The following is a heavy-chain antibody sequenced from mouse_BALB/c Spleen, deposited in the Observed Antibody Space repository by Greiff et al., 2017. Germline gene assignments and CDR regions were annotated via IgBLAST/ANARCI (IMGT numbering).Heavy chain of an antibody. CDR2: IDPANGNT. V-gene: IGHV14-3*02. J-gene: IGHJ4*01. D-gene: IGHD3-3*01. CDR1: GFNIKDTY. Sequence: EVQLQQSGAELVKPGASVKLSCTASGFNIKDTYMHWVKQRPEQGLEWIGRIDPANGNTKYDPKFQGKATITADTSSNTAYLQLSSLTSEDTAVYYCARGTGSYAMDYWGQGTSVTVSS. CDR3: ARGTGSYAMDY.